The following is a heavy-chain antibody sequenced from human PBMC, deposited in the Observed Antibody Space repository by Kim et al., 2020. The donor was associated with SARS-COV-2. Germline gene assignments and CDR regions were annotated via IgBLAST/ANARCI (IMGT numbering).Heavy chain of an antibody. CDR3: ARGLRITMIVVDPWYFDL. CDR2: IWYDGSNK. D-gene: IGHD3-22*01. Sequence: GGSLRLSCAASGFTFSSYGMHWVRQAPGKGLEWVAVIWYDGSNKYYADSVKVRFTISRDNSKNTLYLQMNSLRAEDTAVYYCARGLRITMIVVDPWYFDLWRRGTLVTVSS. CDR1: GFTFSSYG. V-gene: IGHV3-33*01. J-gene: IGHJ2*01.